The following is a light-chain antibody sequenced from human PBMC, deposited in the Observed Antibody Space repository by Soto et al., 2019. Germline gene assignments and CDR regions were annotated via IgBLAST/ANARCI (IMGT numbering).Light chain of an antibody. CDR2: GTF. CDR3: QLYGVSSPRIT. V-gene: IGKV3-20*01. CDR1: RTFIRNN. J-gene: IGKJ5*01. Sequence: EIVLTQSPDTLSLSPGDRATLSCRASRTFIRNNLAWHQQKPGQTPRLLIYGTFSKATGIPDRFSGSVSGTDFTLTISRLEPEDFAVYYCQLYGVSSPRITFGQGTRLEIK.